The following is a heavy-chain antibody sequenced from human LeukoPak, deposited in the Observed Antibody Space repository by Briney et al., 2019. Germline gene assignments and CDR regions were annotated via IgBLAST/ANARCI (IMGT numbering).Heavy chain of an antibody. CDR1: GFTFGDYS. Sequence: GGSLRLSCTASGFTFGDYSMNWVRQAPGKGLEWVGFIRSKAYGGTTEYAASVKGRFTISRDDSKSIAYLQMNSLKTEDTAVYYCTRGRRATHDYWGQGTLVAVSS. J-gene: IGHJ4*02. V-gene: IGHV3-49*04. CDR2: IRSKAYGGTT. D-gene: IGHD1-26*01. CDR3: TRGRRATHDY.